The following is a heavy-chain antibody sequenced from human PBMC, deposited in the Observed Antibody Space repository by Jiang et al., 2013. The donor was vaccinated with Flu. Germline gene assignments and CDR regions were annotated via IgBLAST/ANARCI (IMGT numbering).Heavy chain of an antibody. J-gene: IGHJ4*01. CDR1: GFSFSNYG. V-gene: IGHV3-30*18. CDR3: AKDRAITYYSDGSGLD. D-gene: IGHD3-22*01. CDR2: ISYDGNDI. Sequence: RSLRLSCVASGFSFSNYGMHWVRQAPGKGLEWVAVISYDGNDIHFADSVKGRFTISRDDSKNTLYLYMHSLRAEDTALYYCAKDRAITYYSDGSGLDWGHGTQVTVSS.